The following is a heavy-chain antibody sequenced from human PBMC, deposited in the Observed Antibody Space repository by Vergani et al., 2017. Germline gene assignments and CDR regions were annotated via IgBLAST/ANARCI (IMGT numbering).Heavy chain of an antibody. V-gene: IGHV4-34*01. CDR2: INHSGIT. CDR1: GGSFSGYY. Sequence: QVQLQQWGAGLLKPSETLSLTCAVYGGSFSGYYWSWIRQPPVKGLEWIGEINHSGITNYNPSLKSRVTISVDTSKNQFSLKLSSVTAADTAVYYCARVRLYNWKPSNWFDPWGQGTLVTVSS. CDR3: ARVRLYNWKPSNWFDP. D-gene: IGHD1-1*01. J-gene: IGHJ5*02.